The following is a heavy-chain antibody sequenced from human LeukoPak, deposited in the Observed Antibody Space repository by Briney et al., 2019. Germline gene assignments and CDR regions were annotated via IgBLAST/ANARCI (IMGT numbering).Heavy chain of an antibody. CDR3: ARRSDYYDILNL. D-gene: IGHD3-22*01. J-gene: IGHJ3*01. CDR2: IYYTGST. V-gene: IGHV4-59*01. Sequence: SETLSLTCTASGGXISNYYCTWIRQPPGKGLEWIGYIYYTGSTNYNPSLKSRVTISVDTSKNQFSLKLSSVTAADTAVYYCARRSDYYDILNLWGQGTMVTVSS. CDR1: GGXISNYY.